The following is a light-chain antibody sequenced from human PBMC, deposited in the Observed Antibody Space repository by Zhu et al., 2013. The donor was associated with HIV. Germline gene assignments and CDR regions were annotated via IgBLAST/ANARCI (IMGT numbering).Light chain of an antibody. J-gene: IGKJ4*01. CDR1: QSVLYNSNNKNY. V-gene: IGKV4-1*01. Sequence: DIVMTQSPDSLAVSLGERATINCKSSQSVLYNSNNKNYLVWYQQKSGQPPKVLIYWASIRESGVPDRFSGSGSGTDFTLTISSLQAEDVAVYYCQQYYTTPLTFGGGTKVEIK. CDR2: WAS. CDR3: QQYYTTPLT.